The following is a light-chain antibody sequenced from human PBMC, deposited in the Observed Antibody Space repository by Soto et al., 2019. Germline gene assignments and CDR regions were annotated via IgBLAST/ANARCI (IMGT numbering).Light chain of an antibody. Sequence: EIVLTQSPDTLSLSPGERATLSCRASQSIGRYLAWYQQKPGQAPRLLIFDASNRATGIPARFSGTGSGTDFTLTISSLESEDFAVYHCQQRTNWVTFGQGTRLAIK. CDR1: QSIGRY. CDR3: QQRTNWVT. CDR2: DAS. J-gene: IGKJ5*01. V-gene: IGKV3-11*01.